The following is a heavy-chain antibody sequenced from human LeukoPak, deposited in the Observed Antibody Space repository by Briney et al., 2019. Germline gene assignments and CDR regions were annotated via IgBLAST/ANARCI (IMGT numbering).Heavy chain of an antibody. V-gene: IGHV5-51*01. CDR2: IYAGDSDT. CDR3: ASQLENWGC. CDR1: GYSFTSYW. Sequence: GESLKISCKGSGYSFTSYWIGWVRQMPGRGLEWLGIIYAGDSDTRYSPSFQGQVTISADKSINTAYLQWSSLKASDSAMYYCASQLENWGCWGQGTLVTVSS. D-gene: IGHD1-1*01. J-gene: IGHJ4*02.